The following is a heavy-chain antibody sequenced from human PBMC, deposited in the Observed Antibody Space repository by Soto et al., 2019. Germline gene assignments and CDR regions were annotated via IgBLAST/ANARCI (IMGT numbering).Heavy chain of an antibody. J-gene: IGHJ5*01. CDR1: GATFANYW. V-gene: IGHV3-74*01. Sequence: EVQLVESGGGLVQPGGSLRLSCEASGATFANYWMHWVRQAPGKGLVWVSRINNDGSDVTYADSVKGRFTASRDNAKNMVFLQMNSLRVEDTAVYDCGMDVPRNWFDSWGQGTLVTVSS. CDR3: GMDVPRNWFDS. D-gene: IGHD3-10*02. CDR2: INNDGSDV.